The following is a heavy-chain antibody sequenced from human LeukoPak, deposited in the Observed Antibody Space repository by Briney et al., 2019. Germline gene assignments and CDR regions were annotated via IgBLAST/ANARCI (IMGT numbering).Heavy chain of an antibody. J-gene: IGHJ6*03. V-gene: IGHV1-46*01. CDR1: GYTFTSYY. CDR2: INPSGGST. Sequence: GASVKVSCKASGYTFTSYYMHWVRQAPGQGLEWMGIINPSGGSTSYAQKFQGRVTITADESTSTAYMELSSLRSEDTAVYYCAAVVVPAARYYYYYYMDVWGKGTTVTVSS. D-gene: IGHD2-2*01. CDR3: AAVVVPAARYYYYYYMDV.